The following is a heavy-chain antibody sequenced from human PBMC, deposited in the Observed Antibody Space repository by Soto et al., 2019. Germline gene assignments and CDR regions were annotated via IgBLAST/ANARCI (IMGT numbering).Heavy chain of an antibody. CDR3: AKDLLNYYDSSGYTYYYGMDV. J-gene: IGHJ6*02. D-gene: IGHD3-22*01. V-gene: IGHV3-9*01. CDR2: ISWKSGNR. Sequence: EVQLVESGGGLVQPGRSLRLTCAASGFRFDDYVMHWVRQAPGKGLEWVSGISWKSGNRDYADSVKGRFIISRDNAKNSLYLQMNSLRAEDTALYYCAKDLLNYYDSSGYTYYYGMDVWGQGTTVTVSS. CDR1: GFRFDDYV.